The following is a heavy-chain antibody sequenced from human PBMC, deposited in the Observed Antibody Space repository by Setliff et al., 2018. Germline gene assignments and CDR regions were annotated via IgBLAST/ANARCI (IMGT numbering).Heavy chain of an antibody. CDR1: GGTFSSYA. V-gene: IGHV1-69*10. Sequence: ASVKVSCKASGGTFSSYAISWVRQAPGQGLEWMGGIIPILGIANYAQKFQGRVTITADESTSTAYMELSSLRSEDTAVYYCARSKRLWFGEISDDYYYYYGMDVWGQGTTVTVSS. D-gene: IGHD3-10*01. CDR2: IIPILGIA. J-gene: IGHJ6*02. CDR3: ARSKRLWFGEISDDYYYYYGMDV.